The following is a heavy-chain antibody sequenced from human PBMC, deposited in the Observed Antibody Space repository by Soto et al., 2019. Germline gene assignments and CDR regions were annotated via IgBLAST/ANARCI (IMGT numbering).Heavy chain of an antibody. D-gene: IGHD6-19*01. V-gene: IGHV1-18*01. CDR3: ARDTDSSGWYELGY. J-gene: IGHJ4*02. Sequence: GASVKVSCKASGYTFTSYGISWVRQAPGQGLEWMGWISAYNGNTNYAQKLQGRVTMTTDTSTSTAYMELRSLRSDDTAVYYCARDTDSSGWYELGYWGQGTLVTVSS. CDR1: GYTFTSYG. CDR2: ISAYNGNT.